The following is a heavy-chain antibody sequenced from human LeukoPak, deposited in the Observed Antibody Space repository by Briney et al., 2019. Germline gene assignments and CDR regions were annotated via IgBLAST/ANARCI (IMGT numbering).Heavy chain of an antibody. CDR2: IYSGGST. CDR1: GFTVSSNY. D-gene: IGHD3-3*01. Sequence: GGSLRLSCAASGFTVSSNYMSWVRQAPGKGLEWVSVIYSGGSTYYADSVKGRFTISRDNSKNTLYLQMNNLRAEDTAVYYCARMYYDFWSGYPYYFDYWGQGTLVTVSS. CDR3: ARMYYDFWSGYPYYFDY. V-gene: IGHV3-53*01. J-gene: IGHJ4*02.